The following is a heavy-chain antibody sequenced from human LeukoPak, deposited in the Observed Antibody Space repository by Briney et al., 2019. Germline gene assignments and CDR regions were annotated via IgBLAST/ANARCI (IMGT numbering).Heavy chain of an antibody. J-gene: IGHJ4*02. D-gene: IGHD2-2*01. CDR3: ARDPFEGYCSSTSCEANGY. V-gene: IGHV3-48*04. Sequence: GGSLRLSCAASGFTFSSYSMNWVRQAPGKGLEWVSYISSSSSTIYYADSVKGRFTISRDNAKNSLYLQMNSLRAEDTAVYYCARDPFEGYCSSTSCEANGYWGQGTLVTVSS. CDR1: GFTFSSYS. CDR2: ISSSSSTI.